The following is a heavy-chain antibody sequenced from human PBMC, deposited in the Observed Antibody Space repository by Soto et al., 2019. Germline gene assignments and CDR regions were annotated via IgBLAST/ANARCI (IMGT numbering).Heavy chain of an antibody. D-gene: IGHD3-3*01. CDR3: AITYYDFDV. V-gene: IGHV3-64*01. Sequence: EEQLVQSGGGLVQPGGSLRLSCAASGFSFSSYDLFWVRQATGKGLEYVSAVSRNGINTYYANSVKGRFTISRDNSKNIMYLQMGTLRAEDMAVYYCAITYYDFDVWGKGTTVIVSS. CDR1: GFSFSSYD. J-gene: IGHJ6*04. CDR2: VSRNGINT.